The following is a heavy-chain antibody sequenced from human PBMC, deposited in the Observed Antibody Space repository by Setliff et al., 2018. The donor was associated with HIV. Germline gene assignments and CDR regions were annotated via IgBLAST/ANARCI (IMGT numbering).Heavy chain of an antibody. Sequence: GGSLRLSCAASGFTFNTYAMNWVRQAPGKGLEWVSGISAGGGNTYYGDSVKGRLTISRDNSKNTLYLQMNSLRAEDTAVYYCAKWFGEFFRAFDRWGQGTMVTVSS. J-gene: IGHJ3*01. V-gene: IGHV3-23*01. CDR2: ISAGGGNT. CDR3: AKWFGEFFRAFDR. CDR1: GFTFNTYA. D-gene: IGHD3-10*01.